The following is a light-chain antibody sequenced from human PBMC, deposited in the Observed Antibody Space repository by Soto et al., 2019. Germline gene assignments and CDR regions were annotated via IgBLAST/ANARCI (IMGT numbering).Light chain of an antibody. V-gene: IGLV2-14*01. J-gene: IGLJ2*01. Sequence: QSALTQPASVSGSLGQSITISCTGTSSDIGAYNYVSWYQQHPGKAPKLIIYEVSYRPSGVSNRFSASKSANTDSLPISGLQAEEEADYYCNSFASSNSLIFGGGTKLTVL. CDR3: NSFASSNSLI. CDR2: EVS. CDR1: SSDIGAYNY.